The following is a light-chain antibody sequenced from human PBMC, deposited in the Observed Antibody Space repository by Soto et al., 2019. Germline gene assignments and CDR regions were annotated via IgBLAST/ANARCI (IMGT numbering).Light chain of an antibody. CDR2: DAS. CDR3: QQYETFSGT. Sequence: IPMTQTPSTLSASVGETVTVTCRASQSVSGWLAWYQQKPGEAPKLLIYDASALPRGVPSRFSGSGSGTKFTLTIASLQPDEFATYYCQQYETFSGTFGPGTKVDI. V-gene: IGKV1-5*01. CDR1: QSVSGW. J-gene: IGKJ1*01.